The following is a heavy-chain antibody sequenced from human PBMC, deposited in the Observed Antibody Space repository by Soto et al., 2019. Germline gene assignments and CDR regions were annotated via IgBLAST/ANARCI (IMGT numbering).Heavy chain of an antibody. V-gene: IGHV4-39*01. CDR2: IYYRGNA. D-gene: IGHD2-21*02. CDR3: ARGRVVTTANYYYGMDV. Sequence: SETLSLTCSVSDDSINSDKYYWGWIRQSPGKGLEWIGSIYYRGNAYYNPSLQTRVTISLDKSRSQFSLKLNSVTAADTAVYYCARGRVVTTANYYYGMDVWGQGTTVTVSS. J-gene: IGHJ6*02. CDR1: DDSINSDKYY.